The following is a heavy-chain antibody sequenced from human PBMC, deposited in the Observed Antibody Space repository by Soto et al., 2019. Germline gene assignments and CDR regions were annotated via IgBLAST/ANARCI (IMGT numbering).Heavy chain of an antibody. CDR3: AKAPSYCSSTSCNAYYYYYMDV. J-gene: IGHJ6*03. CDR1: GFTFSSYA. CDR2: ISGSGGST. D-gene: IGHD2-2*01. Sequence: GGSLRLSCAASGFTFSSYAMSWGRQAPGKGLEWVSVISGSGGSTYYADSVKGRFTISRDNSKNTLSLQMNSLRAEDTAVYYCAKAPSYCSSTSCNAYYYYYMDVWGKGTTVTVSS. V-gene: IGHV3-23*01.